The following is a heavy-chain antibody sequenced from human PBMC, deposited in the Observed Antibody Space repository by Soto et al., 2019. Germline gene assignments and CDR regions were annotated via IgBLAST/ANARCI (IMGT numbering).Heavy chain of an antibody. J-gene: IGHJ1*01. D-gene: IGHD6-19*01. CDR1: GFTFSSYA. V-gene: IGHV3-23*01. CDR3: AKDLGEYSSGWYAEYFQH. Sequence: ESGGGLVQPGGSLRLSCAASGFTFSSYAMSWVRQAPGKGLEWVSAISGSGGSTYYADSVKGRFTISRDNSKNTLYLQMNSLRAEDTAVYYCAKDLGEYSSGWYAEYFQHWGQGTLVTVSS. CDR2: ISGSGGST.